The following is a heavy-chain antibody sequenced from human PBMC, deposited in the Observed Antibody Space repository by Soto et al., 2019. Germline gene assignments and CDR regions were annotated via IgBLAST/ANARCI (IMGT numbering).Heavy chain of an antibody. CDR2: IIPILGIA. V-gene: IGHV1-69*02. J-gene: IGHJ4*02. Sequence: QVQLVQSGAEVKKPGTSVKVSCKASGGTFSSYTISWVRQAPGQGLEWMGRIIPILGIANYAQKFQGRVTITADKSTSTAYMELSSLRSEDTAVYYCARGGAVDLALEGYWGQGTLVTVSS. CDR1: GGTFSSYT. CDR3: ARGGAVDLALEGY. D-gene: IGHD3-16*01.